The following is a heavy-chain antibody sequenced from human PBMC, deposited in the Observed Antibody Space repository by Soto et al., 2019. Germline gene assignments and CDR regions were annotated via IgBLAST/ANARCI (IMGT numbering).Heavy chain of an antibody. Sequence: GASVKVSCKASGYTLSNNYIHWVRQMPGQGLEWMGIIYPGDSSTRYSQTFQGKVTITSDTSISTAYMQWSSLKASDTAMYYCARSRYLPIDAFDIWGQGTMVTVSS. CDR2: IYPGDSST. CDR3: ARSRYLPIDAFDI. CDR1: GYTLSNNY. J-gene: IGHJ3*02. V-gene: IGHV5-51*03. D-gene: IGHD1-20*01.